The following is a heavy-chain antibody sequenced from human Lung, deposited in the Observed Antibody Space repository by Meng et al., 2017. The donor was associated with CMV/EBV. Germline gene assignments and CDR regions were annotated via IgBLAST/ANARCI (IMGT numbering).Heavy chain of an antibody. J-gene: IGHJ4*02. V-gene: IGHV3-9*03. CDR1: GFTFADYA. Sequence: SLKISCAASGFTFADYAMHWVRQVPGKGLEWVSGINWNSGSIDYVDSVKGRFTMSRDNAKNSLYLQMNSLRVEDMALYYCAKDIKHTLTSSFDYWGQGXLVTVSS. CDR2: INWNSGSI. CDR3: AKDIKHTLTSSFDY. D-gene: IGHD1-14*01.